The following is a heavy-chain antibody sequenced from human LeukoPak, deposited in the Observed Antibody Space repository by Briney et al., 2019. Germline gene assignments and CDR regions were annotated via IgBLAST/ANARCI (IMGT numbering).Heavy chain of an antibody. Sequence: SETLSLTCAVYGGSFGDYFWTWIRQSPETGLEWIGHIYHSGNTEYNPSLKSRVSISVDTSKNQFSLKLTSVTAADTAVYYCARALGYCSGGSCYQPDYWGQGILVTVSS. CDR3: ARALGYCSGGSCYQPDY. CDR2: IYHSGNT. V-gene: IGHV4-34*01. D-gene: IGHD2-15*01. CDR1: GGSFGDYF. J-gene: IGHJ4*02.